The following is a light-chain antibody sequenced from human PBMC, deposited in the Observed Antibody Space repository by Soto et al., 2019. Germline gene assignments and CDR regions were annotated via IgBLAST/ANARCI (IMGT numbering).Light chain of an antibody. CDR1: QTISSW. J-gene: IGKJ1*01. CDR2: KAS. CDR3: QHYNCYSEA. Sequence: DIQMTQSPSTLSGSVGDRVTITCRASQTISSWLAWYQQKPGKAPKLLIYKASTLKSGVPSRLSGSGSGTEFTLTISSLQPDDFATYYCQHYNCYSEAFGQGTKVELK. V-gene: IGKV1-5*03.